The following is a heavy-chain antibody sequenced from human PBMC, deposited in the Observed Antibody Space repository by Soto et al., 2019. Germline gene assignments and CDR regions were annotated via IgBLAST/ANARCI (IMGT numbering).Heavy chain of an antibody. CDR2: IFYSGSA. D-gene: IGHD4-17*01. V-gene: IGHV4-61*01. CDR3: TRAVTTEDYFDY. Sequence: WETLSLTCTVSGGSVSSDSYYRSWIRQPPGKGLEWIGYIFYSGSANYNPSLKSRVTISVDTSKNQFSLRLSSVTAADTAVYYCTRAVTTEDYFDYWGQGTLVTVSS. J-gene: IGHJ4*02. CDR1: GGSVSSDSYY.